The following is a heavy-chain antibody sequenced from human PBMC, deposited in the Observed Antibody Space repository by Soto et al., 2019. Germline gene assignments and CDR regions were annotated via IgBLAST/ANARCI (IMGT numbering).Heavy chain of an antibody. J-gene: IGHJ4*02. D-gene: IGHD4-17*01. Sequence: QGQLVQSGAEVKKPGASVKVSCKASGYTFTNFGISWVRQAPGQGLEWMGWISAYNGNTNYAQNFQGRVTMTTDTSTSTAYMDRRSLRSDDTPVYSCVIWVTTIDYWGQGTLVTVSS. CDR2: ISAYNGNT. CDR1: GYTFTNFG. CDR3: VIWVTTIDY. V-gene: IGHV1-18*01.